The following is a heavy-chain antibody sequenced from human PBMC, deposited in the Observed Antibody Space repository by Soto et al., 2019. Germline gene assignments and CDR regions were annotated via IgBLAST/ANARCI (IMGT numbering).Heavy chain of an antibody. CDR2: IIPIFGTA. CDR1: GGTFSSYA. Sequence: SVKVSCKASGGTFSSYAISWVRQAPGQGLEWMGGIIPIFGTANYAQKFQGRVTITADKSTSTAYMELSSLRSEDTAVYYCARDSRGIAAAGDAFDIWGQGTMVTVSS. CDR3: ARDSRGIAAAGDAFDI. D-gene: IGHD6-13*01. J-gene: IGHJ3*02. V-gene: IGHV1-69*06.